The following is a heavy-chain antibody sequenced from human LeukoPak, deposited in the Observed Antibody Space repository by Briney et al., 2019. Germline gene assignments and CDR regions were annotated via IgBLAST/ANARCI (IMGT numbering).Heavy chain of an antibody. V-gene: IGHV1-3*01. CDR2: FKAGNGNT. D-gene: IGHD2-2*01. Sequence: ASVKVSSKASGYTFTSYAMHWVRQAPGQRLEWMGWFKAGNGNTKYSQKFQGRVTITRDTSASTAYMELSSLRSEDTAVYYCARGRDYYCSSTSCYSLGWFDPWGQGTLVTVSS. J-gene: IGHJ5*02. CDR3: ARGRDYYCSSTSCYSLGWFDP. CDR1: GYTFTSYA.